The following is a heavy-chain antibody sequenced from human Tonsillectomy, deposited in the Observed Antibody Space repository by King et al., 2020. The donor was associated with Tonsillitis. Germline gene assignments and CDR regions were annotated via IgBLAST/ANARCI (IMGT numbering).Heavy chain of an antibody. Sequence: VQLQESGPGLVKPSETLSITCTVSGGSISSYYWSWIRQPPGKGLEWIGYIYYTSKNQFSLNLSSVTAADTAVYYCARHGRMRYSSGWYAADFDYWGQGTLVTVSS. CDR2: IY. D-gene: IGHD6-19*01. V-gene: IGHV4-59*08. CDR1: GGSISSYY. CDR3: ARHGRMRYSSGWYAADFDY. J-gene: IGHJ4*02.